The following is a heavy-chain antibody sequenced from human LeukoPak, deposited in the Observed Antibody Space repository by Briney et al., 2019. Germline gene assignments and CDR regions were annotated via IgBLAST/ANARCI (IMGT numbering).Heavy chain of an antibody. Sequence: SETLSLTCIVSGDSISNYPWTWIRQPPGKGLEWIGQTSDSGSTNYNPSLKSRVTLSRDTSKNQFSLKLTSVTAADTAIYFCASAPNIYYFNYWGQGTLVTVSS. D-gene: IGHD3-3*02. CDR2: TSDSGST. V-gene: IGHV4-59*08. CDR3: ASAPNIYYFNY. J-gene: IGHJ4*02. CDR1: GDSISNYP.